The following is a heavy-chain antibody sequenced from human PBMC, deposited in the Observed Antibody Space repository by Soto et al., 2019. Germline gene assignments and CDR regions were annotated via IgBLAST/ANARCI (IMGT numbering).Heavy chain of an antibody. D-gene: IGHD2-15*01. CDR1: GGSISSYY. J-gene: IGHJ6*02. CDR2: ISGSGGST. CDR3: ASCSGGSCYYVGLGTYYYYGMDA. Sequence: ETLSLTCTVSGGSISSYYWSWVRQAPGKGLEWVSAISGSGGSTYYADSVKGRFTISRDKSKNTLYLQMNSLRAEDTAVYYCASCSGGSCYYVGLGTYYYYGMDAWGQGTTVTVSS. V-gene: IGHV3-23*01.